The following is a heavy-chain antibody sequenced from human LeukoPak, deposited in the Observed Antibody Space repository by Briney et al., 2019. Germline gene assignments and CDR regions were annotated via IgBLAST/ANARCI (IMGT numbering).Heavy chain of an antibody. CDR1: GYTFTSYG. J-gene: IGHJ6*02. Sequence: GASVKVSCKASGYTFTSYGISWARQAPGQGLEWMGWISAYNGNTNYAQKLQGRVTMTTDTSTSTAYMELRSLRSDDTAVYYCAREILAVADNYYYYGMDVWGQGTTVTVSS. CDR3: AREILAVADNYYYYGMDV. CDR2: ISAYNGNT. V-gene: IGHV1-18*01. D-gene: IGHD6-19*01.